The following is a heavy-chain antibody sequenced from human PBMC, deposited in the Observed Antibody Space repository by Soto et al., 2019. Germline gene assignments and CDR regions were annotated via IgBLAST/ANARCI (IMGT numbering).Heavy chain of an antibody. CDR2: ISYDGDNE. V-gene: IGHV3-30*18. J-gene: IGHJ4*02. CDR1: GFTFSNYG. Sequence: QVQLVESGGGVVQPGRSLRLSCAASGFTFSNYGMHWVRQAPGKGLEWVAIISYDGDNEYYADSVRGRFTISRDNSKNTLYLQTSSLRHEDTAVYYCAKERGPVYCNSPGCSAKHFDYWGQGTLVTVSS. CDR3: AKERGPVYCNSPGCSAKHFDY. D-gene: IGHD2-2*01.